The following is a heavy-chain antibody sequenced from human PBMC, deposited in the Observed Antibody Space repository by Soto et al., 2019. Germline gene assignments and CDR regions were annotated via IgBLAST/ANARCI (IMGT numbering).Heavy chain of an antibody. CDR1: GGTFSSYA. J-gene: IGHJ5*02. V-gene: IGHV1-69*13. Sequence: SSVKVSCKASGGTFSSYAISWVRQAPGQGLEWMGGLIPIFGTANSAQKFQGRVTITADESTSTAYMELSSLRSEDTAVYYCARGRYYYDSSGLWFDPWGQGTLVTVSS. CDR3: ARGRYYYDSSGLWFDP. D-gene: IGHD3-22*01. CDR2: LIPIFGTA.